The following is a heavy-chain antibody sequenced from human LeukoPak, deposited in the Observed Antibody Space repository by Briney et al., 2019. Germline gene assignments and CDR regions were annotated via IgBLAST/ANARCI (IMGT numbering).Heavy chain of an antibody. V-gene: IGHV1-18*01. CDR2: ISAYNGNT. Sequence: ASVKVSCKASGYXFTSYGISWVRQAPGQGLEWMGWISAYNGNTNYAQKLQGRVTMTTDTSTSTAYMELRSLRSDDTAVYYCARDVTMIVVVSYFDYWGQGTLVTVSS. J-gene: IGHJ4*02. CDR3: ARDVTMIVVVSYFDY. CDR1: GYXFTSYG. D-gene: IGHD3-22*01.